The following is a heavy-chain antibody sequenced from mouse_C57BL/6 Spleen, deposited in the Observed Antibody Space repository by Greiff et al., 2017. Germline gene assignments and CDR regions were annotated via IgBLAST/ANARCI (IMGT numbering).Heavy chain of an antibody. D-gene: IGHD1-1*01. V-gene: IGHV1-64*01. CDR1: GYTFTSYW. CDR2: IHPNSGST. J-gene: IGHJ1*03. CDR3: ASYDCGSSDWYFDV. Sequence: VQLQQPGAELVKPGASVKLSCKASGYTFTSYWMHWVKQRPGQGLEWIGMIHPNSGSTNYNEKFKSKATLTVDNSSSTAYMQLSSLTSEDSAVYYCASYDCGSSDWYFDVWGKGTTVTVSS.